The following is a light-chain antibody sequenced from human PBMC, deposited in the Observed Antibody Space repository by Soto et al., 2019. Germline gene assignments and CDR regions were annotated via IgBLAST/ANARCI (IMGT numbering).Light chain of an antibody. V-gene: IGKV1-5*03. CDR3: QQYANWPKT. CDR2: KAS. Sequence: DIPMIQSPSTLSASVGDRVTITCRASQTINRWLAWYQQKPGEVPKLLIYKASVLESGVPSRFSGSGSGTEFTLTISSLQSEDSAVYFCQQYANWPKTFGQGTKV. CDR1: QTINRW. J-gene: IGKJ1*01.